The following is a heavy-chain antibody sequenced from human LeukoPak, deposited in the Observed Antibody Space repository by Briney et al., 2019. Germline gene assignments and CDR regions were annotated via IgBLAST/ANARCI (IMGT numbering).Heavy chain of an antibody. J-gene: IGHJ4*02. CDR2: INHSGST. V-gene: IGHV4-34*01. CDR3: ATGYSYIDY. CDR1: GGSFSGYY. D-gene: IGHD5-18*01. Sequence: PSETLSLTCAVYGGSFSGYYWSWIRQPPGKGLEWIGEINHSGSTNYNPSLKSRVTISVDTSKNQFSPKLSSVTAADTAVYYCATGYSYIDYWGQGTLVTVSS.